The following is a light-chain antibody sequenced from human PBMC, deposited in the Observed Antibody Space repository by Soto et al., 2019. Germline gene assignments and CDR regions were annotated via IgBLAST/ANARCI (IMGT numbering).Light chain of an antibody. J-gene: IGLJ2*01. Sequence: QSALTQPASVSGSPGQSITISCTGTSSDVGGYNFVSWYQQHPGKAPKLIIYEVTERPSGVSNRFSGSKSGSTASLTISGLQAEDEADYYCTSYTRRNTLAFGGGTKVTVL. CDR2: EVT. CDR3: TSYTRRNTLA. V-gene: IGLV2-14*01. CDR1: SSDVGGYNF.